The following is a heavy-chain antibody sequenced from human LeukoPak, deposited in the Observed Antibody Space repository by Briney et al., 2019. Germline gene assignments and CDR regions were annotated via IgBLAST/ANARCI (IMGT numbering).Heavy chain of an antibody. Sequence: PGTSLRLSCAASGFTFSNYGMHWVRQAPGKGLEWVAVISDDGSNKYYADSVKGRFTISRDNSENTLCLQMNSLRAEDTAVYYCAKAAGGATSLFDYWGQGTLVTVSS. V-gene: IGHV3-30*18. CDR2: ISDDGSNK. D-gene: IGHD1-26*01. J-gene: IGHJ4*02. CDR1: GFTFSNYG. CDR3: AKAAGGATSLFDY.